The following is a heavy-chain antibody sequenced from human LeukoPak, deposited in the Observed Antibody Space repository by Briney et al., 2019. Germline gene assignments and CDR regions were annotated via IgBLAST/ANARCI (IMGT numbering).Heavy chain of an antibody. CDR1: GFTFSSYG. CDR2: IWYDGSNK. Sequence: GGSLRLSCAASGFTFSSYGMHWVRQAPGKGLEWVAVIWYDGSNKYYADSVKGRFTISRDNSKNTLYLQMNSLRAEDAAVYYCVRGNDYGGPHYWGQGTLVTVSS. V-gene: IGHV3-33*01. D-gene: IGHD4-23*01. J-gene: IGHJ4*02. CDR3: VRGNDYGGPHY.